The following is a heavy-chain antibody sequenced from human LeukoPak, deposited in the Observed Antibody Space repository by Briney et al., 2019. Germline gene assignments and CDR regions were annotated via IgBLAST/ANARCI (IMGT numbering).Heavy chain of an antibody. J-gene: IGHJ6*02. Sequence: GRSLRLSCAASGFTFSSYAMHWVRQAPGKGLEWVAVISYDGSNKYYADSVKGRFTISRDNSKNTLYLQMNSLRAEDTAVHYCARAQRSSSSNYYYGMDVWGQGTTVTVSS. CDR1: GFTFSSYA. D-gene: IGHD6-6*01. CDR2: ISYDGSNK. V-gene: IGHV3-30-3*01. CDR3: ARAQRSSSSNYYYGMDV.